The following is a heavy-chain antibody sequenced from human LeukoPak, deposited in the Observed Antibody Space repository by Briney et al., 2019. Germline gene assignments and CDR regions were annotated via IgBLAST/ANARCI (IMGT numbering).Heavy chain of an antibody. CDR2: IYYSGST. Sequence: SETLSLTCTVSGGSISSSSYYWGWIRQPPGKGLEWIVSIYYSGSTYYNPSLKSRVTISVDTSKNQFSLKLSSVTAADTAVCYCARHRVGYDFWSGYFDYWGQGTLVTVSS. D-gene: IGHD3-3*01. J-gene: IGHJ4*02. V-gene: IGHV4-39*01. CDR1: GGSISSSSYY. CDR3: ARHRVGYDFWSGYFDY.